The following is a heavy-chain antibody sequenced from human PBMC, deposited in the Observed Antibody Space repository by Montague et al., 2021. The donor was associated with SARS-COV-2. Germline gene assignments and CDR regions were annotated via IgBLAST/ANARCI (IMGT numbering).Heavy chain of an antibody. V-gene: IGHV4-34*01. CDR3: ARLGAITLVRGITKADFGNYGMDV. D-gene: IGHD3-10*01. J-gene: IGHJ6*02. Sequence: SETRSLTCAVSSGSFRGYYWSWIRQPPGKGLEWIGEINHSGSTTYNPSLESRVSISVDTSNKQFSLKVTSVTAADTAVYYCARLGAITLVRGITKADFGNYGMDVWGQGTTVTVSS. CDR1: SGSFRGYY. CDR2: INHSGST.